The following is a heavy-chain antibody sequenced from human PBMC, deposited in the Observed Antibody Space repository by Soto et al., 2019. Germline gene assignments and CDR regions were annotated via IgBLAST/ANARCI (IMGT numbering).Heavy chain of an antibody. CDR1: GFTCRNHS. Sequence: PVGPLRLSCRVSGFTCRNHSSNLVSPAPGKGLEWVSSISSRSDIYYADSVKGRFTISRDNAKNSVSLQMNSLRAEDTAVYYCAREYTAWPLAYGLDVWGQGTTVTVSS. V-gene: IGHV3-21*01. J-gene: IGHJ6*02. CDR2: ISSRSDI. D-gene: IGHD2-2*02. CDR3: AREYTAWPLAYGLDV.